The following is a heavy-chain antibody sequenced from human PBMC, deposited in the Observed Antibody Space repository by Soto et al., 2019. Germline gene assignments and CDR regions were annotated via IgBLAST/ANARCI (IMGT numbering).Heavy chain of an antibody. D-gene: IGHD2-8*01. CDR1: GFTFSNFN. CDR3: ARIYHRDGNKYADY. V-gene: IGHV3-48*02. Sequence: EVQLVESGGGLVQPGESLRLSCAASGFTFSNFNMHWVRQAPGKGLEWISYISASNTTVYYGDSVKGRFTISRDNAKNSLYLQMNSLRDEDTAVYYCARIYHRDGNKYADYWGQGTLVTVSS. J-gene: IGHJ4*02. CDR2: ISASNTTV.